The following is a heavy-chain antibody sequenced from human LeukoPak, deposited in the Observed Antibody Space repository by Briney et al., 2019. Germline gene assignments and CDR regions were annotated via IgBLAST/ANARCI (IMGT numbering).Heavy chain of an antibody. V-gene: IGHV3-23*01. CDR1: GFTFSSYA. CDR2: ISGSGGST. Sequence: GGSLRLSCVASGFTFSSYAMSWVRQAPGKGLEWVSAISGSGGSTYYADSVKGRFTISRDNSKNTLYLQMNSLRAEDTAVYYCAKHSSPFVYNWFDPWGQGTLVTVSS. CDR3: AKHSSPFVYNWFDP. D-gene: IGHD6-13*01. J-gene: IGHJ5*02.